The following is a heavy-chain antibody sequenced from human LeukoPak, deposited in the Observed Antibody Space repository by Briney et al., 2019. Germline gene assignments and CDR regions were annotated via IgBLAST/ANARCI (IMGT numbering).Heavy chain of an antibody. Sequence: ITPNRGKTGYPQKFQGRVTMTRNNSKSTAYMELSSLRSEDTAVYYCARDVQLWDHDAFDIWGQGTMVTVSS. J-gene: IGHJ3*02. V-gene: IGHV1-8*01. CDR3: ARDVQLWDHDAFDI. CDR2: ITPNRGKT. D-gene: IGHD5-18*01.